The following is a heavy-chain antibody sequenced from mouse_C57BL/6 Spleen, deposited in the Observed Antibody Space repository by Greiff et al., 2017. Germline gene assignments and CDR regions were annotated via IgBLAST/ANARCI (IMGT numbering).Heavy chain of an antibody. Sequence: EVQVVESGGGLVKPGGSLKLSCAASGFTFSSYTMSWVRQTPEKRLEWVATISGGGGNTSYPAGVKGRFPISRDNAKNTLYLQMSSMRSEDTALYYCARHSGNYAMDYWGQGTSGTVSS. V-gene: IGHV5-9*01. CDR1: GFTFSSYT. CDR2: ISGGGGNT. D-gene: IGHD1-3*01. J-gene: IGHJ4*01. CDR3: ARHSGNYAMDY.